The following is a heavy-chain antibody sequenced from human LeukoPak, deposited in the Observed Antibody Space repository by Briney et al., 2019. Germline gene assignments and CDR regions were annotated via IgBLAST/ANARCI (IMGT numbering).Heavy chain of an antibody. CDR2: ISGSGGST. D-gene: IGHD3-22*01. V-gene: IGHV3-23*01. J-gene: IGHJ4*02. Sequence: SGGSLRLSCAASGFTFSSYAMSWVRQAPGKGLEWVSAISGSGGSTYYADSVKGRFTISRDNSKNTLYLRMNSLRAEDTAVYYCASPRAGYLSGFDYWGQGTLVTVSS. CDR1: GFTFSSYA. CDR3: ASPRAGYLSGFDY.